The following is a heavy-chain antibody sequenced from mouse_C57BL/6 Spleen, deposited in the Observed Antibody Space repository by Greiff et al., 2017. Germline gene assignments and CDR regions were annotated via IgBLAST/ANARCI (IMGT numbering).Heavy chain of an antibody. V-gene: IGHV5-6*01. CDR1: GFTFSSYG. D-gene: IGHD2-4*01. CDR2: ISSGGSYT. J-gene: IGHJ2*01. Sequence: VQLKESGGDLVKPGGSLKLSCAASGFTFSSYGMSWVRQTPDKRLEWVATISSGGSYTYYPDSVKGRFTISRDNAKNTLYLQMSSLKSEDTAMYYCARTDYDGDYFDYWGQGTTLTVSS. CDR3: ARTDYDGDYFDY.